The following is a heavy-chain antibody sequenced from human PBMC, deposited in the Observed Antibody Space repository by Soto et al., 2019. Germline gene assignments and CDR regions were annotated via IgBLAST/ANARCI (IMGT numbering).Heavy chain of an antibody. D-gene: IGHD6-19*01. CDR1: GDSVSSSNYY. CDR3: ARHPTFSGWEYYFDY. V-gene: IGHV4-39*01. J-gene: IGHJ4*02. CDR2: VFHSGRT. Sequence: QLQLQESGPGLVKPSETLSLTCTVSGDSVSSSNYYWGWIRQPPGKGLEWIGSVFHSGRTFYNPSHKSRVTMSVDTSKNQFSLNLSSVTAADAAVYYCARHPTFSGWEYYFDYWGQGTPVTVSS.